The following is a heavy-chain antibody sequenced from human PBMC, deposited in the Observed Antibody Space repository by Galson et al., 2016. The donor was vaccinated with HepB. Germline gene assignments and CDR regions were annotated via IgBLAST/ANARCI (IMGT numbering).Heavy chain of an antibody. D-gene: IGHD1-26*01. V-gene: IGHV3-7*01. CDR3: ARDVLPGYSGTYYDALDV. Sequence: SLRLSCAASGFTFSSYGMHWVRQAPGKGLEWVANIRRDESARYYVDSVKGRFTISRDNAKNSLYLQMDSLRAEDTAVYYCARDVLPGYSGTYYDALDVWGQGTMVTVSS. CDR2: IRRDESAR. CDR1: GFTFSSYG. J-gene: IGHJ3*01.